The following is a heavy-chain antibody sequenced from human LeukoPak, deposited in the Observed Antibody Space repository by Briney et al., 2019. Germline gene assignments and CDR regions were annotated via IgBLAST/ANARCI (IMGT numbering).Heavy chain of an antibody. Sequence: KSGGSLRLSCAASGFTFSDYFMSWIRQAPGKGLEWVSYISGSSTYTNYADSVKGRFTISRDNAKNSLYLQMNSLRAEDTAVYYCARGTVEMATITGFDYWGQGTLVTVSS. J-gene: IGHJ4*02. CDR2: ISGSSTYT. CDR1: GFTFSDYF. D-gene: IGHD5-24*01. CDR3: ARGTVEMATITGFDY. V-gene: IGHV3-11*05.